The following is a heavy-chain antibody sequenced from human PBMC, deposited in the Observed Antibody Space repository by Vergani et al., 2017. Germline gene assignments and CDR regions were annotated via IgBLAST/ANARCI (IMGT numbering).Heavy chain of an antibody. CDR1: GFSFSTYS. Sequence: EVQLQESGGGLVKPGGSLRVSCAASGFSFSTYSINWVRQAPGKGLEWVSSISSSSSYIYYADSVKGRFTISRDNARNSLYLQMNSLRAEDTAVYYCAKQQGSGRDFHHWGQGTLVTVSS. D-gene: IGHD6-19*01. J-gene: IGHJ1*01. CDR2: ISSSSSYI. CDR3: AKQQGSGRDFHH. V-gene: IGHV3-21*01.